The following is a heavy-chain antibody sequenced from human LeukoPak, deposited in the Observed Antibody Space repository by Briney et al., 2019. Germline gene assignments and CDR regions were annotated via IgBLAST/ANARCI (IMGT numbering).Heavy chain of an antibody. CDR2: INPNSGDT. D-gene: IGHD2-15*01. J-gene: IGHJ3*02. V-gene: IGHV1-2*06. CDR3: AKVREVGTNIEVVVVDTSGAFDM. Sequence: ASVKVSCKTSGHTFTASYIHWVRQAPGQGLGWMGRINPNSGDTNFAQKFQGRVTLTRDTSISTSYMELSSLRSDDTAVYFCAKVREVGTNIEVVVVDTSGAFDMWGQGTMVTVSS. CDR1: GHTFTASY.